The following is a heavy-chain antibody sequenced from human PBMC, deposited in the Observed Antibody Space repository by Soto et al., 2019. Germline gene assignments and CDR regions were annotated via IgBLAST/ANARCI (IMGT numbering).Heavy chain of an antibody. CDR1: RFTFSRYS. CDR3: AKRVGSGPGCKYCSY. V-gene: IGHV3-23*01. CDR2: FRDGGDDGTS. J-gene: IGHJ4*01. Sequence: GKSQRLSAQASRFTFSRYSMSRIRQAPGKDLVWVSGFRDGGDDGTSYYAESVKGRFTISRDNSKMTLFVQMNSQRVEKTVVSHCAKRVGSGPGCKYCSYWG. D-gene: IGHD3-10*01.